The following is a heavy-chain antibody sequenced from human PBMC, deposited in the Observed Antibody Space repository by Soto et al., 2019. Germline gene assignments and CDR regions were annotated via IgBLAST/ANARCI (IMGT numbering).Heavy chain of an antibody. CDR1: GHTFSSYT. Sequence: SVKVSCKASGHTFSSYTISWVRQAPGQGLEWMGGIIPNDGETNYAQKFQGRVTMTEDTSTDTAYMELSSLRSEDTAVYYCATRPYSSSFAYYYYGMDVWGQGTTVTVSS. CDR2: IIPNDGET. V-gene: IGHV1-69*10. D-gene: IGHD6-6*01. J-gene: IGHJ6*02. CDR3: ATRPYSSSFAYYYYGMDV.